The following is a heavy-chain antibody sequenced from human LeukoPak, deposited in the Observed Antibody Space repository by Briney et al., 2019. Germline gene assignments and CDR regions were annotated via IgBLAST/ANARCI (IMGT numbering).Heavy chain of an antibody. Sequence: EASVKVSCKASGYTFTGFYMHWVRQAPGQGLEWMGWINPKSGGTNYAQKFQGRVTMTRDTSISTAYMELSRLRSDDTAVYYCARLRVVEMATHWGQGTLVTVSS. V-gene: IGHV1-2*02. J-gene: IGHJ4*02. CDR3: ARLRVVEMATH. D-gene: IGHD5-24*01. CDR2: INPKSGGT. CDR1: GYTFTGFY.